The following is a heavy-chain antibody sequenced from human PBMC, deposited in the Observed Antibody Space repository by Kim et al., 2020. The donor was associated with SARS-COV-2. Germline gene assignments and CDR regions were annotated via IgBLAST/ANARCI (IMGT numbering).Heavy chain of an antibody. V-gene: IGHV3-7*01. CDR1: GFTFSSYW. CDR3: ARDISAFDI. CDR2: IKPDGSEK. Sequence: GGSLRLSCAASGFTFSSYWMSWVRQAPGKRLEWVANIKPDGSEKYYVEPVEGRFTISRDNAKNSLCLQLNSLRAEDTAVYYCARDISAFDIWGQGTMVIVSS. J-gene: IGHJ3*02. D-gene: IGHD3-9*01.